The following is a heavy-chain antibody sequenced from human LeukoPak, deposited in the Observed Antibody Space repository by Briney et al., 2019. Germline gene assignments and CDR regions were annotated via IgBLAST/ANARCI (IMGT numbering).Heavy chain of an antibody. V-gene: IGHV1-2*02. Sequence: ASVKVSCKASGYTFTGYYMHWVRQAPRQGLEWMGWINPNSGGTNYAQKFQGRVTMTRDTSISTAYMELSRLRSDDTAVYYCARNGRANLYCRSTSWYTNDDYWGQGTLVTVSS. J-gene: IGHJ4*02. CDR1: GYTFTGYY. CDR2: INPNSGGT. D-gene: IGHD2-2*02. CDR3: ARNGRANLYCRSTSWYTNDDY.